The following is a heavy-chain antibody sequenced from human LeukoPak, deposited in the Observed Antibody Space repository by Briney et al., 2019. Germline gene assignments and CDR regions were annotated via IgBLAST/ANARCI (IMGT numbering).Heavy chain of an antibody. V-gene: IGHV3-48*04. CDR1: GFTFSSYA. CDR3: ARSINDYIWGSYRYI. CDR2: ISNDGGTL. J-gene: IGHJ4*02. Sequence: GGSLRLSCAASGFTFSSYAMSWVRQAPGKGLEWISFISNDGGTLYYADSVKGRFTISRDNAKNSVFLQMSSLRAEDTAVYYCARSINDYIWGSYRYIWGQGTLVTVSS. D-gene: IGHD3-16*02.